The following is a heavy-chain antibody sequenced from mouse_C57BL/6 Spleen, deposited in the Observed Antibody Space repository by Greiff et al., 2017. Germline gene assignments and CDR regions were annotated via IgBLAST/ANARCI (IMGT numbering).Heavy chain of an antibody. J-gene: IGHJ3*01. CDR3: ARGQDYDEGSGFAY. D-gene: IGHD2-4*01. CDR2: IDPSDSET. Sequence: QVQLQQPGAELVRPGSSVKLSCKASGYTFTSYWMHWVKQRPIKGLEWIGNIDPSDSETPYNQKFKDKATLTVDKAASTAYMQLSSLTSEDSAVYYCARGQDYDEGSGFAYWGQGTLVTVSA. CDR1: GYTFTSYW. V-gene: IGHV1-52*01.